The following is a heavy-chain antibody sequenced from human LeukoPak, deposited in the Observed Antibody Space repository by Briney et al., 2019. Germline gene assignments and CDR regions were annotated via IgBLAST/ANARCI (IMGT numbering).Heavy chain of an antibody. J-gene: IGHJ5*02. CDR1: GGSINTYY. CDR3: ARETCSSASCYWDNWFDP. CDR2: IYTSGTT. D-gene: IGHD2-2*01. V-gene: IGHV4-4*07. Sequence: SETLSLTCTVSGGSINTYYWSWIRQSAGKGLEWIGCIYTSGTTNYNPSLKSRVTISVDKSKNQFSQKLPSVTAADTAVYYCARETCSSASCYWDNWFDPWGQGTLVTVSS.